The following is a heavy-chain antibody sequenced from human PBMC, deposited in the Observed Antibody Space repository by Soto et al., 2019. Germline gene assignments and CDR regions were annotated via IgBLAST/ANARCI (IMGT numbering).Heavy chain of an antibody. CDR1: GYTFTNYW. CDR3: AASIFYYGMDV. V-gene: IGHV5-51*01. Sequence: EVQLVQSGAEVKTPGESLKISCKGSGYTFTNYWIGWVRQMPGKGPEWMGIIYPGDSDTKYNPSFQGQVTISADKSITTTYLQWSSLKASDTAIYYCAASIFYYGMDVWGQGTTVTVSS. J-gene: IGHJ6*02. CDR2: IYPGDSDT.